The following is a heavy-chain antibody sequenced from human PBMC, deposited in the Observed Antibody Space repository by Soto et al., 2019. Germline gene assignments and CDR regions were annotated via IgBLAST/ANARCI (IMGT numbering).Heavy chain of an antibody. V-gene: IGHV1-69*06. CDR1: VGTLSSYA. Sequence: GASVKVSCKASVGTLSSYAISWVRQAPGQGLEWMGGIIPIFGTANYAQKFQGRVTITADKPTSTAYMELSSLRSEDTAVYYCERFDYDILTGDATYYYGMDVWGQGTTVTVSS. D-gene: IGHD3-9*01. CDR2: IIPIFGTA. J-gene: IGHJ6*02. CDR3: ERFDYDILTGDATYYYGMDV.